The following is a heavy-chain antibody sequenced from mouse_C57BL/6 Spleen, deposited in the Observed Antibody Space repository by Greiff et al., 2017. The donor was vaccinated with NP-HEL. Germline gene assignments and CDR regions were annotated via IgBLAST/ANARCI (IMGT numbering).Heavy chain of an antibody. CDR2: IYPGSGST. D-gene: IGHD2-1*01. CDR1: GYTFTSYW. V-gene: IGHV1-55*01. Sequence: QVQLQQPGAELVKPGASVKMSCKASGYTFTSYWITWVKQRPGQGLEWIGDIYPGSGSTNYNEKFKSKATLTVDTSSSTAYMQLSSLTSEDSAVYYCARSYGNYEEAMDYWGQGTSVTVSS. CDR3: ARSYGNYEEAMDY. J-gene: IGHJ4*01.